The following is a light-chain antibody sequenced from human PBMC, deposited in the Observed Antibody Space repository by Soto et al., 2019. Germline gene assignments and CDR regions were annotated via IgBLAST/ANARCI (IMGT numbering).Light chain of an antibody. V-gene: IGKV1-39*01. J-gene: IGKJ2*01. CDR2: AVS. CDR1: QSIGTS. CDR3: QQSHA. Sequence: DLQMTQSPSSLSASVGDRVTISCRASQSIGTSLNWYQQRPGRAPKLLISAVSSLQSGVPSRFSGSTSGTDFILTISSVQPEDFGTYYCQQSHAFGQGTKLEI.